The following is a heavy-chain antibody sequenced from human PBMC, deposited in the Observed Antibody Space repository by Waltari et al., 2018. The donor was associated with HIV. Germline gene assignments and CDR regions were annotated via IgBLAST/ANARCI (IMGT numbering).Heavy chain of an antibody. J-gene: IGHJ6*02. CDR1: GCIVSTSG. Sequence: QAKLVESGGGGLQPGRFLSIASAAAGCIVSTSGLPWVRQAPGKWAEWVAGISYDGRYKYKGDSVEGRITISRDNSKKAFYLQMNSLRVDDTAVYYCVKEVHTNSYVGGGLDVWGQGTTV. CDR2: ISYDGRYK. CDR3: VKEVHTNSYVGGGLDV. D-gene: IGHD3-16*01. V-gene: IGHV3-30*18.